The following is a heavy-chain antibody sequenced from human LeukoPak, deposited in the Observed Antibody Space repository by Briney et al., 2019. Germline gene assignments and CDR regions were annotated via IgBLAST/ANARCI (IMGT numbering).Heavy chain of an antibody. CDR1: GFTFSNYA. CDR3: ARDIYFYGDYVIDY. J-gene: IGHJ4*02. CDR2: IRYDGSNK. V-gene: IGHV3-33*01. Sequence: GGSLRPSCAASGFTFSNYAMHWVRQAPGKGLEWVAVIRYDGSNKYYADSVKGRFTISRDNSKNTLYLQMNSLRAEDTAVYYCARDIYFYGDYVIDYWGQGTLVTVSS. D-gene: IGHD4-17*01.